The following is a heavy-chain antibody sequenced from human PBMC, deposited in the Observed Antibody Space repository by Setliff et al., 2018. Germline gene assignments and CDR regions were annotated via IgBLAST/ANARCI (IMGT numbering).Heavy chain of an antibody. V-gene: IGHV4-38-2*01. CDR1: GYSISSGYY. J-gene: IGHJ5*02. CDR2: IYYSGST. Sequence: PSETLSLTCGVSGYSISSGYYWGWIRQPPGKGLEWIGSIYYSGSTYYNPSLKSRVTISVDTSKNQFSLKLSSVTAADTAVYYCARHHRGVIISWFDPWGQGTQVTVSS. D-gene: IGHD3-10*01. CDR3: ARHHRGVIISWFDP.